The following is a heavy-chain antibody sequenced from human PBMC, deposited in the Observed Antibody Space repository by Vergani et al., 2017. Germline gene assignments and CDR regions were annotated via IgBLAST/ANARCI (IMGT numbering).Heavy chain of an antibody. Sequence: QVQQVQSGAEVKKPGASVKVSCKTSGYIFTGYSMHWVRQAPGKGLEWMGWINPKSGDTKYAQKFQGRVTMTRDTSINTAYMELSRLRSDDTAVYYCARGYYYDNSGDRNVLDIWGQGTVVTVSS. D-gene: IGHD3-22*01. V-gene: IGHV1-2*02. CDR3: ARGYYYDNSGDRNVLDI. CDR1: GYIFTGYS. J-gene: IGHJ3*02. CDR2: INPKSGDT.